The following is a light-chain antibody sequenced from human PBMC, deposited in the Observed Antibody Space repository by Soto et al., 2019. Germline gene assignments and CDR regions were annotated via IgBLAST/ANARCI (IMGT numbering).Light chain of an antibody. J-gene: IGLJ3*02. CDR3: FSYAGDSTWV. CDR1: RSDIGSYNS. CDR2: EVT. Sequence: QSVLTQPASVSGSPGQSITISCTGTRSDIGSYNSIAWYQQHPGKAPRVMIFEVTKRPSGISNRFSGSKSGSTASLTISGLQAEDVADYFCFSYAGDSTWVFGGGTKVTVL. V-gene: IGLV2-23*02.